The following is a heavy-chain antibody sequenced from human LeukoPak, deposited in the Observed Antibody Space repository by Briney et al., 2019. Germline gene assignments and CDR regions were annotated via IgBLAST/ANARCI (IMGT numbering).Heavy chain of an antibody. CDR3: ARDRTSLGEEYYFDY. D-gene: IGHD3-16*01. CDR1: GFTFSSYA. CDR2: ISYDGSNK. V-gene: IGHV3-30*04. Sequence: GRSLRLSCAASGFTFSSYAMHWVRQAPGKGLEWVAVISYDGSNKYYADSVKGRFTISRDNSRNTLYLQMNSLRAEDTAVYYCARDRTSLGEEYYFDYWGQGTLVTVSS. J-gene: IGHJ4*02.